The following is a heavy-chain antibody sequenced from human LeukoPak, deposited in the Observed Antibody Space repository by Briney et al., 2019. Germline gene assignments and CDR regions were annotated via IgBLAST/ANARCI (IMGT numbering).Heavy chain of an antibody. D-gene: IGHD3-10*01. J-gene: IGHJ5*02. Sequence: AGGSLRLSCAASRFIFSNNSVNWVRQAPGKGLEWVSSISSRWSYIFYADSVRGRFTISRDNAKNSLYLQMNSLRAEDTAVYYCAPASRGEWFGELPLDPWGQGTLVTVSS. CDR2: ISSRWSYI. CDR1: RFIFSNNS. CDR3: APASRGEWFGELPLDP. V-gene: IGHV3-21*01.